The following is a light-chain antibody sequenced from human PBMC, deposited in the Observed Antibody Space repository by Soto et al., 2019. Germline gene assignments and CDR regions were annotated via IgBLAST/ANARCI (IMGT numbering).Light chain of an antibody. CDR3: QQYYSYPSK. V-gene: IGKV1-9*01. J-gene: IGKJ4*02. Sequence: DIQMTQSPSSLSASVGDRVTITCRASQGISSYLAWYQQKPGKAPKLLIYAASTLQSGVPSRFSGSGSGTDFTLTISCLQSEDFATYYCQQYYSYPSKFGGGTK. CDR2: AAS. CDR1: QGISSY.